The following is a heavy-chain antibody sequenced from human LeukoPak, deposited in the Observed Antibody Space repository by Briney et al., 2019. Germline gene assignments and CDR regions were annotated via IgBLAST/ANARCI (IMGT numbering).Heavy chain of an antibody. CDR3: AREDYGGNYDY. V-gene: IGHV1-69*04. CDR2: IIPILGIA. CDR1: GGTFSSYA. J-gene: IGHJ4*02. Sequence: GASVKVSCKASGGTFSSYAISWVRQAPGQGLEWMGRIIPILGIANYAQKFQGRVTITADKSTSTAYMELSSLRSEDTAVYYCAREDYGGNYDYWGQGTLVTVSS. D-gene: IGHD4-23*01.